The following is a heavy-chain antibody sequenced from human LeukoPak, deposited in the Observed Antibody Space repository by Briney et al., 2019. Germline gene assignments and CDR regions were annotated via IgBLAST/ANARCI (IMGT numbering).Heavy chain of an antibody. J-gene: IGHJ4*02. V-gene: IGHV4-39*01. CDR3: ATTGTLRY. CDR1: GFTFSSYA. Sequence: PGGSLRLSCAASGFTFSSYAMSWIRQPPGKGLEWIGSIYYSGSTYYNPSLKSRVTISVDTSKNQFSLKLSSVTAADTAVYYCATTGTLRYWGQGTLVTVSS. D-gene: IGHD1-1*01. CDR2: IYYSGST.